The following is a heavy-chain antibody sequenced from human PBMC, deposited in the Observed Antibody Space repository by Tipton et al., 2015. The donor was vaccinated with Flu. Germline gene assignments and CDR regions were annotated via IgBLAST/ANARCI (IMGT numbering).Heavy chain of an antibody. D-gene: IGHD3-22*01. J-gene: IGHJ4*02. Sequence: SLRLSCAASGFTFSSYAMHWVRQAPGKGLEWVAVISYDRSNKYYADSVKGRFTISRDNSKNTLYLQMNSLRAEDTAVYYCARGHDSSGSMVAADYWGQGTLVTVSS. CDR2: ISYDRSNK. CDR1: GFTFSSYA. V-gene: IGHV3-30*04. CDR3: ARGHDSSGSMVAADY.